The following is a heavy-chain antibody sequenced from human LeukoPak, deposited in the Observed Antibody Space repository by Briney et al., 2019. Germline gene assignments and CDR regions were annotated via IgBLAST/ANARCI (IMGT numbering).Heavy chain of an antibody. CDR2: TRNKANSYTT. CDR1: GFTFSDHY. J-gene: IGHJ4*02. Sequence: GGSLRLSCAASGFTFSDHYMDWVRQAPGKGLEWVGRTRNKANSYTTEYAASVKGRFTISRDDSKNSLYLQMNSLKTEDAAVYYCARVKVVGATEDHWGQGTLVTVSS. V-gene: IGHV3-72*01. D-gene: IGHD1-26*01. CDR3: ARVKVVGATEDH.